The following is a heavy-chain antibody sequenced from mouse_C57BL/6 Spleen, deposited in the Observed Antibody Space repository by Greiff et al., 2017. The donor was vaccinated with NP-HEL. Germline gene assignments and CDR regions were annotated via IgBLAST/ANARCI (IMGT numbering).Heavy chain of an antibody. CDR1: GYSITSGYY. CDR2: ISYDGSN. J-gene: IGHJ2*01. Sequence: DVQLQESGPGLVKPSQSLSLTCSVTGYSITSGYYWNWIRQFPGNKLEWMGYISYDGSNNYNPSLKNRISITRDTSKNQFFLKLNSVTTEDTATYYCARDRLYYGNFDYWGQGTTLTVSS. D-gene: IGHD1-1*01. V-gene: IGHV3-6*01. CDR3: ARDRLYYGNFDY.